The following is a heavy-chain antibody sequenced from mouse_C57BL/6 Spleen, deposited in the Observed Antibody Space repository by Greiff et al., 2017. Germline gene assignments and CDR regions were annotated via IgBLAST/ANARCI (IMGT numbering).Heavy chain of an antibody. CDR3: ARMGLDYDDGGVAY. J-gene: IGHJ3*01. Sequence: EVMLVESGGGLVKPGGSLKLSCAASGFTFSSYAMSWVRQTPERGLEWVATISDGGSYTYYPDNVKGRFTLSRDNAKNNLYLQMRHLKSEDTAMYYGARMGLDYDDGGVAYWGQGTLVTVSA. CDR2: ISDGGSYT. D-gene: IGHD2-4*01. V-gene: IGHV5-4*03. CDR1: GFTFSSYA.